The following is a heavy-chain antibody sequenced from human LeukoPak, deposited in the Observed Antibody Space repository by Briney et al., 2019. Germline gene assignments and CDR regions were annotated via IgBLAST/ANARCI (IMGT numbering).Heavy chain of an antibody. V-gene: IGHV3-21*01. D-gene: IGHD6-13*01. CDR2: IVGSSST. CDR1: GFTFSNFA. CDR3: ARIGAGSARDY. J-gene: IGHJ4*02. Sequence: GGTLRLSCAASGFTFSNFAMTWVRQAPGQGLEWVSSIVGSSSTYYADSLTGRFTISRDNAKNSLYLQMNSVRAEDTAVYYCARIGAGSARDYWGQGTMVTVSS.